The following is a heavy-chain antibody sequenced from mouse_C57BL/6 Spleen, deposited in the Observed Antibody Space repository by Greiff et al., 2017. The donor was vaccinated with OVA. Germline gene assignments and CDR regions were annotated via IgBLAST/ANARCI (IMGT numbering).Heavy chain of an antibody. CDR2: IYPGDGDT. D-gene: IGHD1-1*01. V-gene: IGHV1-82*01. CDR1: GYAFSSSW. CDR3: ARFDYGSSEDY. J-gene: IGHJ2*01. Sequence: QLKQSGPELVKPGASVKISCKASGYAFSSSWMNWVKQRPGKGLEWIGRIYPGDGDTNYNGKFKGKATLTADKSSSTAYMQLSSLTSEDSAVYFCARFDYGSSEDYWGQGTTLTVSS.